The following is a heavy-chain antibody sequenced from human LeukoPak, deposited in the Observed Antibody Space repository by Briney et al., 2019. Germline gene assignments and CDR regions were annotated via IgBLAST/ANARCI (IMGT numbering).Heavy chain of an antibody. Sequence: SQTLSLTCAVSGGSISSGGYSWSWIRQPPGKGLEWIGYIYHSGSTYYNPSLKSRVTTSVDRSKNQFSLKLSSVTAAGTAVYYCARQPHHYDILTGYSPLSYFDYWGQGTLVTVSS. J-gene: IGHJ4*02. CDR1: GGSISSGGYS. V-gene: IGHV4-30-2*01. CDR2: IYHSGST. D-gene: IGHD3-9*01. CDR3: ARQPHHYDILTGYSPLSYFDY.